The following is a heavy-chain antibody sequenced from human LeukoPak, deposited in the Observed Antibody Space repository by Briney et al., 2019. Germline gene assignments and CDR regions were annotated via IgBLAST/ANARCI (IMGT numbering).Heavy chain of an antibody. CDR1: GGSFSGYY. J-gene: IGHJ3*02. D-gene: IGHD4-11*01. CDR2: INHSGST. CDR3: ARDRTTDAFDI. Sequence: SETLSLTCAVYGGSFSGYYWSWIRQPPGKGLEWIGEINHSGSTNYNPSLKSRVTISVDTSKNQFSLKLSSVTAAGTAVYYCARDRTTDAFDIWGQGTMVTVSS. V-gene: IGHV4-34*01.